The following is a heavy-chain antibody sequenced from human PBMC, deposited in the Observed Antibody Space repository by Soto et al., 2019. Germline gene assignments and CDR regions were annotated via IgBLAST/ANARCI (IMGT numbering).Heavy chain of an antibody. Sequence: QVQLQESGPGLVKPSGTLSLTCAVSGGSISSSNWWSWVRQPPGKGLEWIGEIYHSGSTNYNPCLRRRVTIYVDKCKNQFSLKLSSVTAAHTAGYYGARVETPALFDPWGQGTLVTVSS. V-gene: IGHV4-4*02. J-gene: IGHJ5*02. CDR1: GGSISSSNW. D-gene: IGHD1-1*01. CDR3: ARVETPALFDP. CDR2: IYHSGST.